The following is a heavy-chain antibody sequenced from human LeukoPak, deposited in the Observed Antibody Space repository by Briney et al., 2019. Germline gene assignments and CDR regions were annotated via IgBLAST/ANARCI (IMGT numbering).Heavy chain of an antibody. Sequence: GGSLRLSCAASGFTFSSYWMHWVRQAPGKGLVWVSRINSDGSSTSYADSVKGRFTISRDNSKNTLYLQMNSLRAEDTAVYYCAKDDGGGNWYYFDYWGQGTLVTVSS. D-gene: IGHD1-1*01. J-gene: IGHJ4*02. V-gene: IGHV3-74*01. CDR2: INSDGSST. CDR1: GFTFSSYW. CDR3: AKDDGGGNWYYFDY.